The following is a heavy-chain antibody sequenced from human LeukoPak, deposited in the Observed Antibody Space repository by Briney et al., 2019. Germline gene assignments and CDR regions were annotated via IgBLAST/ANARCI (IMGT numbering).Heavy chain of an antibody. CDR2: ISSSGSTI. CDR1: GFTFSSYA. D-gene: IGHD1-20*01. CDR3: ARRGYNWKFDY. J-gene: IGHJ4*02. Sequence: GGSLRLSCAASGFTFSSYAMNWVRQAPGKGLEWVSYISSSGSTIYYADSVKGRFTISRDNAKNSLYLQMNSLRAEDTAVYYCARRGYNWKFDYWGQGTLVTVSS. V-gene: IGHV3-48*03.